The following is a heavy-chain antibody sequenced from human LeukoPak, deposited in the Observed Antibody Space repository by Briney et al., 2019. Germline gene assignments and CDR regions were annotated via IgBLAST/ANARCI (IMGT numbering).Heavy chain of an antibody. Sequence: GGSLRLSCEASGFTFSSYIMTWVRQAPGKGLEWVSGISGNGDSTHYAESVKGRFTISRDNSKNTLFLQMNRLRAEDTAVYYCAKAPDHRAPNGYFDPWGQGTLVTVSS. J-gene: IGHJ5*02. CDR2: ISGNGDST. CDR3: AKAPDHRAPNGYFDP. CDR1: GFTFSSYI. D-gene: IGHD6-13*01. V-gene: IGHV3-23*01.